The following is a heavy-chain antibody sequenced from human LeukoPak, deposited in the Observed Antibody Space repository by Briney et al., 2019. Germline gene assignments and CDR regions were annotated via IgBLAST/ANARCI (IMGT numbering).Heavy chain of an antibody. J-gene: IGHJ4*02. Sequence: PSETLSLTCAVYGGSFSGYYWSWIRQPPGKGLEWIGEINHSGSTNYNPSLKSRVTISVDTSKNQFSLKLSSVTAADTAVYYCAGYGSSSEEGYFDYWGQGTLVTVSS. V-gene: IGHV4-34*01. D-gene: IGHD6-6*01. CDR3: AGYGSSSEEGYFDY. CDR2: INHSGST. CDR1: GGSFSGYY.